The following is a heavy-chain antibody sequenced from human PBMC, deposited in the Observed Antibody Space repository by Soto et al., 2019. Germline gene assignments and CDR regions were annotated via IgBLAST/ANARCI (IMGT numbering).Heavy chain of an antibody. CDR2: ISGSGGST. Sequence: GGSLRLSCAASGFTFSSYAMSWVRQAPGKGLEWVSAISGSGGSTYYADSVKGRFTISRDNSKNTLYLQMNSLRAEDTAVYYCAKDRVARFLEWLLSGAFDIWGQGTMVTVSS. J-gene: IGHJ3*02. CDR3: AKDRVARFLEWLLSGAFDI. D-gene: IGHD3-3*01. CDR1: GFTFSSYA. V-gene: IGHV3-23*01.